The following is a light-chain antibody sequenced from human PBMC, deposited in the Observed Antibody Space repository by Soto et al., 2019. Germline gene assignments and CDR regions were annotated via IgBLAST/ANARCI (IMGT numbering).Light chain of an antibody. CDR3: CSYAGSNNLGV. J-gene: IGLJ1*01. CDR2: EVS. Sequence: QSALTQPLSASGSPGQSVTISCTGSSSDVGGYNFVSWYQQRPGKAPKLMIYEVSKRPSGVPDRFSGSKSGNTASLTVSGLQAEDEADYYCCSYAGSNNLGVFGTGTKVTVL. CDR1: SSDVGGYNF. V-gene: IGLV2-8*01.